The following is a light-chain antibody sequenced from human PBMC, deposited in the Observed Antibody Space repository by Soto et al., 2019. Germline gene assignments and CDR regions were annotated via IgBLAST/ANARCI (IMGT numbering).Light chain of an antibody. J-gene: IGKJ1*01. CDR3: QQYNSYS. V-gene: IGKV1-5*01. CDR2: HAS. CDR1: QSISNW. Sequence: DIQITQAPSTLPASVGYRVTITCRASQSISNWLAWYQKKPGTAPKLLIYHASTLESGVPSRFSGSGSGTEFTLTISSMQPDDFATYYCQQYNSYSFGQGTKVDIK.